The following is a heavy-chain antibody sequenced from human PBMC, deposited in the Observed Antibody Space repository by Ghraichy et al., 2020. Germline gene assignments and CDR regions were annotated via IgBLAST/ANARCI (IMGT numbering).Heavy chain of an antibody. D-gene: IGHD2-21*01. CDR1: GFTFRNYA. CDR3: AKRPALLQVVYFED. CDR2: VSGSGGST. J-gene: IGHJ4*02. Sequence: GGSLILSCAASGFTFRNYALSWVRQPPGQGLEWVASVSGSGGSTSYADSVKGRFTISRDNSKNTLYLQMNSLRAEDTAVYYCAKRPALLQVVYFEDWRQGTLVTVSS. V-gene: IGHV3-23*01.